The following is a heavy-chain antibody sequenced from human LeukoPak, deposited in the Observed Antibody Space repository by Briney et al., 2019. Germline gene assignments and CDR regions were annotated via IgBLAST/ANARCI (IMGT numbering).Heavy chain of an antibody. CDR2: MSPNSGDT. V-gene: IGHV1-8*01. J-gene: IGHJ4*02. CDR1: GYTFTDLD. D-gene: IGHD5-18*01. Sequence: ASVKASCKASGYTFTDLDINWVRQATGQGFEWMGWMSPNSGDTGFAQKFQGRLTMTRDTSTSTAYMELNSLTSEDTAVYYCARGIEAGYDYWGQGTLVTVSS. CDR3: ARGIEAGYDY.